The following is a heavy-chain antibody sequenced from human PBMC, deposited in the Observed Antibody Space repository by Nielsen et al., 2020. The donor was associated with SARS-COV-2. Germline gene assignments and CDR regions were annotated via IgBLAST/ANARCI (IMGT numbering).Heavy chain of an antibody. J-gene: IGHJ6*02. Sequence: LRLSCTVPGGSISSGSYYWSWIRQPAGKGLEWIGRIYTSGSTNYNPSLKSRVTISVDTSKNQFSLKLSSVTAADTAVYYCARRGRDYYYGMDVWGQGTTVTVSS. D-gene: IGHD6-25*01. CDR1: GGSISSGSYY. CDR3: ARRGRDYYYGMDV. V-gene: IGHV4-61*02. CDR2: IYTSGST.